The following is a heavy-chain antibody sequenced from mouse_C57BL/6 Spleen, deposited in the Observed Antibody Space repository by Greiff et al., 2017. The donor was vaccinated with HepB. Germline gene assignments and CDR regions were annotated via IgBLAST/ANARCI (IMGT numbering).Heavy chain of an antibody. Sequence: VQLKESGTVVARPGASVKMSCKTSGYTFTSYWMHWVKQRPGQGLEWIGAIYPGNSDTSYNQKFKGKAKLTAVTSASTAYMELSSLTTEDSAVYYCTRSSTVPLYAMDYWGQGTSVTVSS. D-gene: IGHD1-1*01. CDR2: IYPGNSDT. CDR1: GYTFTSYW. CDR3: TRSSTVPLYAMDY. J-gene: IGHJ4*01. V-gene: IGHV1-5*01.